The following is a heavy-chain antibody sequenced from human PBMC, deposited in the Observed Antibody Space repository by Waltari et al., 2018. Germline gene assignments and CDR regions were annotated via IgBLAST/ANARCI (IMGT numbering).Heavy chain of an antibody. J-gene: IGHJ4*02. Sequence: QVQLVQSGAEVKKPGASVKVSCKASGYTFTSYAMHWVRQAPGQRLEWMGRINPNSGGTNYAQKFQGRVTMTRDTSISTAYMELSRLRSDDTAVYYCARYSYGYAVNYFDYWGQGTLVTVSS. CDR1: GYTFTSYA. V-gene: IGHV1-2*06. D-gene: IGHD5-18*01. CDR2: INPNSGGT. CDR3: ARYSYGYAVNYFDY.